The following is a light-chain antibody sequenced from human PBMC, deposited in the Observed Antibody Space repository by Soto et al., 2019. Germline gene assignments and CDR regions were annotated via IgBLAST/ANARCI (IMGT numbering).Light chain of an antibody. Sequence: QSALTQPASMSGSPGQSVTISCTGTSSEVGKYDLVSWYQQHPGQAPKLMIYEVSKRPSGVSNRFSCSKSGNTASLTISGLQAEDEADYYCCSFGGSSIYVLGTGTKLTVL. CDR3: CSFGGSSIYV. J-gene: IGLJ1*01. CDR2: EVS. V-gene: IGLV2-23*02. CDR1: SSEVGKYDL.